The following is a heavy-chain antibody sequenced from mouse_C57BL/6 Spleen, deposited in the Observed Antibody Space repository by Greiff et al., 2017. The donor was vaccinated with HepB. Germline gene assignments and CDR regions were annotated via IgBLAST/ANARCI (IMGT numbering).Heavy chain of an antibody. CDR2: IYPRDGST. CDR3: ARSYYDYDEDY. V-gene: IGHV1-85*01. CDR1: GYTFTSYD. D-gene: IGHD2-4*01. J-gene: IGHJ2*01. Sequence: VKLVESGPELVKPGASVKLSCKASGYTFTSYDINWVKQRPGQGLEWIGWIYPRDGSTKYNEKFKGKATLTVDTSSSTAYMELHSLTSEDSAVYFCARSYYDYDEDYWGQGTTLTVSS.